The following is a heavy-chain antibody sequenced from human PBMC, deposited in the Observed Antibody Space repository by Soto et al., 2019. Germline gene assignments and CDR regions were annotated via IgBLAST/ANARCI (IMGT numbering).Heavy chain of an antibody. CDR3: TRGGGIAAAGKRGYYYYGMDV. CDR2: INHSGST. D-gene: IGHD6-13*01. V-gene: IGHV4-34*01. CDR1: GGSFSGYY. Sequence: SETLSLTCAVYGGSFSGYYWSWIRQPPGKGLEWIGEINHSGSTDYNPSLKSRVTISVDTSENQFSLKLSSVTAADTAVYYCTRGGGIAAAGKRGYYYYGMDVWGQGTTVTVS. J-gene: IGHJ6*02.